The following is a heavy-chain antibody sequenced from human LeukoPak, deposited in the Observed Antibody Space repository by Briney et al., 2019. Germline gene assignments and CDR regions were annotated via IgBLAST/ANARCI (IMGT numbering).Heavy chain of an antibody. Sequence: GGSLRLSCAASGFTFSSYAMNWVRQAPGKGLEWVSGISGSGGSTYYADSVKGRFTISRDNSKNALYLQMNSLRAEDTAVFYCAKEGYSSSLNTFFDYWGQGTLVTVSS. CDR3: AKEGYSSSLNTFFDY. V-gene: IGHV3-23*01. J-gene: IGHJ4*02. CDR2: ISGSGGST. CDR1: GFTFSSYA. D-gene: IGHD6-6*01.